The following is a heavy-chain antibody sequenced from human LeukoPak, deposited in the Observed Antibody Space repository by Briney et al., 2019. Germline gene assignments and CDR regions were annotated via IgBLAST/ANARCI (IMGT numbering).Heavy chain of an antibody. D-gene: IGHD2-2*01. Sequence: GGSLRLSCGASGFTFSTYAMNWVRQAPGKGLDWVSGIIGNAGRTYYADSVKGRFTISRGNSKNTLYLQMNSLRAEDTAVYYCAKDPSGCSSTSCYGGTAFDIWGQGTMVTVSS. J-gene: IGHJ3*02. CDR1: GFTFSTYA. CDR3: AKDPSGCSSTSCYGGTAFDI. V-gene: IGHV3-23*01. CDR2: IIGNAGRT.